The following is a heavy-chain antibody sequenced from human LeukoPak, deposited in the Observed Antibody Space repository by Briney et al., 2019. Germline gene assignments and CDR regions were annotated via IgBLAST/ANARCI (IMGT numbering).Heavy chain of an antibody. D-gene: IGHD6-13*01. J-gene: IGHJ5*02. CDR3: AREARIAAAGPPDWFDP. CDR1: AGTXSSYA. Sequence: SVKVSCKASAGTXSSYAISGVRQAPGQQLEWLGGRIALFGTASYVKKFQGRVKVKEAESPIPACMALSSLRSEDTAVYYCAREARIAAAGPPDWFDPWGQGTLVTVSS. V-gene: IGHV1-69*13. CDR2: RIALFGTA.